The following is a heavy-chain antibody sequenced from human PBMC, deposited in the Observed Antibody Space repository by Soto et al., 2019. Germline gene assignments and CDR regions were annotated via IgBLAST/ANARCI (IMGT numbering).Heavy chain of an antibody. CDR3: ARWSYGDYYYYGMDV. Sequence: EVQLVGSGGGLVQPGGSLRLSCAASGFTFSSYWMHWVRQAPGKGLVWVSRINSDGSSTSYADSVKGRFTISRDNAKNTLYLQMNSLRAEDTAVYYCARWSYGDYYYYGMDVWGQGTTVTVSS. CDR2: INSDGSST. CDR1: GFTFSSYW. V-gene: IGHV3-74*01. J-gene: IGHJ6*02. D-gene: IGHD5-18*01.